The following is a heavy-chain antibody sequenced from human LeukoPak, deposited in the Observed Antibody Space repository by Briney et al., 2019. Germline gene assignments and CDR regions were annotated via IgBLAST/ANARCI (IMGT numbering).Heavy chain of an antibody. V-gene: IGHV3-23*01. J-gene: IGHJ4*02. D-gene: IGHD3-22*01. CDR3: AKSEGIRISMIVVVITRGSYSDH. Sequence: GGSLRLSCAASGFTFSNYAMNWVRQAPGKGLEWVSGIGNSGVSTYYADSVKGRFTISRDNSKNTLHLQMNSLRVEDTAVYYCAKSEGIRISMIVVVITRGSYSDHWGRGTLVTVSS. CDR2: IGNSGVST. CDR1: GFTFSNYA.